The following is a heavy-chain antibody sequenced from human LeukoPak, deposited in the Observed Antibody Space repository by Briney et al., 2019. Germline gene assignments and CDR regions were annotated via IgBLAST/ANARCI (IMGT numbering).Heavy chain of an antibody. V-gene: IGHV3-48*04. D-gene: IGHD4-11*01. J-gene: IGHJ4*02. CDR3: ATSGYSNIDY. Sequence: PGGSLRLSCAASGFVFSSNSMIWVRQAPGKGLEWVSYISSSSSTMYYADSVKGRFTISRGNAKNSLYLQMNSLRAEDTAVYYCATSGYSNIDYWGQGTLVTVSS. CDR1: GFVFSSNS. CDR2: ISSSSSTM.